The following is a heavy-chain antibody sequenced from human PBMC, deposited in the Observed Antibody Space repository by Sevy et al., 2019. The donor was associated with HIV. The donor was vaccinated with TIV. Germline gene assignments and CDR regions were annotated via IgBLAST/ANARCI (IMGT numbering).Heavy chain of an antibody. CDR3: ARGWDYSNYPYYFDY. CDR1: GGSFSGYY. J-gene: IGHJ4*02. Sequence: LTASETLSLTCAVYGGSFSGYYWSWIRQPPGKGLQSIGEINHSGSTNYNPSLKSRVTISVDTSKNQFSLKLSSVTAADTAVYYCARGWDYSNYPYYFDYWGQGTLVTVSS. V-gene: IGHV4-34*01. CDR2: INHSGST. D-gene: IGHD4-4*01.